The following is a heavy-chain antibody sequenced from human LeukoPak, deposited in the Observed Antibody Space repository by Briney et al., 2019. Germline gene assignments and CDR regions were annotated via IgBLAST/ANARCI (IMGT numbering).Heavy chain of an antibody. CDR3: ARGGDCSGGSCYGDRYFDC. J-gene: IGHJ4*02. CDR2: INQDGSEE. V-gene: IGHV3-7*01. CDR1: GFTFSSYW. D-gene: IGHD2-15*01. Sequence: GGSLRLSCAASGFTFSSYWMSWVRQAPGKGLEWVANINQDGSEEYYVDSVKGRFTISRDNAKNSLYLQMNSLGVEDTAVYFCARGGDCSGGSCYGDRYFDCWGQGTLVTVSS.